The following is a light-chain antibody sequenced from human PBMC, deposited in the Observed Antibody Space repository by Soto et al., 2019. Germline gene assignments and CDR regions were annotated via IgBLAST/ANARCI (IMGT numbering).Light chain of an antibody. V-gene: IGKV1-9*01. Sequence: DVQLTQSPSFPSTSVVDRVTITCRASQGIGSYLAWYQQKPGKAPKFLVCLASTLQSGVPSRFSGSGSGTEFNLSISNLQPEDFATYYCQQLNSYPRTFGQGTKVDI. J-gene: IGKJ1*01. CDR3: QQLNSYPRT. CDR1: QGIGSY. CDR2: LAS.